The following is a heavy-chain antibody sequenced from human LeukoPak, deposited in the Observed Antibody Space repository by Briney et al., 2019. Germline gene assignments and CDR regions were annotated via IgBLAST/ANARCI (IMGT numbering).Heavy chain of an antibody. D-gene: IGHD3-16*01. V-gene: IGHV3-48*03. J-gene: IGHJ4*02. CDR2: ISSSGTTI. CDR1: GFPFSSYE. CDR3: ARDRVLHYFDY. Sequence: GGSLRLSCAASGFPFSSYEMNWVRQAPGKGLEWVSYISSSGTTIYYADSVKGRFTISRDNAKNSLSLQMNSPRADDTAVYYCARDRVLHYFDYWGQGTLVTVSS.